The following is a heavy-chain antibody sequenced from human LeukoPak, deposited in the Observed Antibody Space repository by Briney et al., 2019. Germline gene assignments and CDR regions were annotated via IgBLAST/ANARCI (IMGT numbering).Heavy chain of an antibody. CDR3: ASNYYDSSGYYYVY. D-gene: IGHD3-22*01. V-gene: IGHV4-4*09. CDR1: GGSISSYY. J-gene: IGHJ4*02. CDR2: SYTSGST. Sequence: SETLSLTCTVSGGSISSYYWSWIRQPPGKGLEWIGYSYTSGSTNYNPSLKRRVTISVDTSKNQFSLKLSSVTAADTAVYYCASNYYDSSGYYYVYWGQGTLVTVSS.